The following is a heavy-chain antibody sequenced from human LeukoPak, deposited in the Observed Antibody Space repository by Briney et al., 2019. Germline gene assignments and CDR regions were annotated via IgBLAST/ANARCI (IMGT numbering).Heavy chain of an antibody. CDR3: ASNYYYDSSGYYRAEYFQH. D-gene: IGHD3-22*01. Sequence: SVKVSCKASGGTFSSYAISWVRQAPGQGLEWMGRIIPILGIANYAQKFQGRVTITADKSTSTAYMELSSLRSEDTAVYYCASNYYYDSSGYYRAEYFQHWGQGTLVTVSP. V-gene: IGHV1-69*04. J-gene: IGHJ1*01. CDR2: IIPILGIA. CDR1: GGTFSSYA.